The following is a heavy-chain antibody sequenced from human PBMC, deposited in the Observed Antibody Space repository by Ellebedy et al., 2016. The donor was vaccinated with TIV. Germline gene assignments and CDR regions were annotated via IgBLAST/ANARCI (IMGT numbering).Heavy chain of an antibody. CDR1: GGSFSDSY. J-gene: IGHJ4*02. CDR2: IDHSGVT. D-gene: IGHD6-19*01. CDR3: ARGTVALQPLKYFDF. V-gene: IGHV4-34*01. Sequence: SETLSLTXAVYGGSFSDSYWSWIRQPPGKGLEWVGEIDHSGVTNYNPSLKSRLTISVDTSKNQFSLKLTSVTAADTAVYYCARGTVALQPLKYFDFWGQGSLVTVSS.